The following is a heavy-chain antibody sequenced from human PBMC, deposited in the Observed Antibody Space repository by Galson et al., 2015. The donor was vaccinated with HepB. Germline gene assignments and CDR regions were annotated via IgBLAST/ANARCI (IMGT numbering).Heavy chain of an antibody. V-gene: IGHV1-69*13. D-gene: IGHD2-2*02. CDR1: GGTFSSYA. Sequence: SVKVSCKASGGTFSSYAISWVRQAPGQGLEWMGGIIPIFGTANYAQKFQGRVTITADESTSTAYMELSSLRSEDTAVYYCARGRVGDCSSTSCYMAGWFDPWGQGTLVTASS. CDR2: IIPIFGTA. J-gene: IGHJ5*02. CDR3: ARGRVGDCSSTSCYMAGWFDP.